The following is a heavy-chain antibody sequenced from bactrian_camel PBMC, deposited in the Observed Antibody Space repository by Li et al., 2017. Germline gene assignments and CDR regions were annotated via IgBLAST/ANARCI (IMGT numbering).Heavy chain of an antibody. J-gene: IGHJ4*01. V-gene: IGHV3S53*01. D-gene: IGHD7*01. CDR2: LDRLGST. CDR1: GPIADRKC. CDR3: RQIRGPEPVHIVLVVQCPTTT. Sequence: VQLVESGGGSVQAGGSLRLSCLASGPIADRKCMGWFRQAPGKEREGIAILDRLGSTTYAASVKGRFTISQDKPFNKAYLQMNSLNGRTLPHTTVRQIRGPEPVHIVLVVQCPTTTGAKGPRSPSP.